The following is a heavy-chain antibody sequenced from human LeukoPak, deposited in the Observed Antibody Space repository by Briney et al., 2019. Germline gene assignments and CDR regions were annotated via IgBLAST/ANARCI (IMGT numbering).Heavy chain of an antibody. CDR2: ISSSSSYI. D-gene: IGHD5-18*01. CDR1: GFTFSTYV. J-gene: IGHJ4*02. CDR3: AREGSYESFDY. Sequence: GGSLRLSCAASGFTFSTYVMSWVRQAPGKGLEWVSSISSSSSYIYYADSVKGRFTISRDNAKNSLYLQMNSLRAEDTAVYYCAREGSYESFDYWGQGTLVTVSS. V-gene: IGHV3-21*01.